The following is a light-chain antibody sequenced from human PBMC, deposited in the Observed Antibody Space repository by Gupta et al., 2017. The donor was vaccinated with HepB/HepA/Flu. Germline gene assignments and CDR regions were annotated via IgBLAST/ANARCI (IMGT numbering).Light chain of an antibody. CDR2: SAS. CDR1: QGISSY. V-gene: IGKV1-9*01. J-gene: IGKJ2*02. Sequence: DIELTQSPSFLSASVGDRVTIPCRASQGISSYLDWFQQKSGKAPKLLIYSASTVKSGVPSRFSGSGCGTEFTLTISNRQPEDFANYYCQHRNSSPCSFGQGTKVEIK. CDR3: QHRNSSPCS.